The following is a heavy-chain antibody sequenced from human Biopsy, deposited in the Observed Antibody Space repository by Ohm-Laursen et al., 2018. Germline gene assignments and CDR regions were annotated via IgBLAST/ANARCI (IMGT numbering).Heavy chain of an antibody. D-gene: IGHD4-17*01. CDR1: GSTLCVYA. J-gene: IGHJ4*02. Sequence: SLRLSCASSGSTLCVYAMNWVGQTPRKGLEWVSSITGGGNYINYAYSVRGRFTISRYNSKNSDYLVMSSLRAEDTAVYFCATAAYAPPYFDLWGRGTVVTVSS. CDR2: ITGGGNYI. CDR3: ATAAYAPPYFDL. V-gene: IGHV3-21*06.